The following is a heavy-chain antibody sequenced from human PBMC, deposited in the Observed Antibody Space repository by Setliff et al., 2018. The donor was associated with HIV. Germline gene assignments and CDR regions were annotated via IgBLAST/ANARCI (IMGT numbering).Heavy chain of an antibody. CDR1: GGSISSSNW. CDR3: ARLSGGMVPNY. J-gene: IGHJ4*02. CDR2: IYHSGSA. V-gene: IGHV4-4*02. Sequence: SSETLSLTCAVSGGSISSSNWWSWVRQPPGKGLEWIGEIYHSGSANYNPSLKSRVTISIDTSKNQFSLNLNSVTAADTAVYYCARLSGGMVPNYWGQGTLVTVSS. D-gene: IGHD3-10*01.